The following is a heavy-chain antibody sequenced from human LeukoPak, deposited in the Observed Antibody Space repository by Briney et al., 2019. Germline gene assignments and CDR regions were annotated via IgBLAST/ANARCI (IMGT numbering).Heavy chain of an antibody. J-gene: IGHJ4*02. V-gene: IGHV4-61*02. D-gene: IGHD2-8*02. CDR1: GGSISSRNYY. CDR3: AGESSSAWFTGGDFDY. Sequence: PSETLSLTCTVSGGSISSRNYYWSWIRQPAGKGLEWIGRIFTDGSTSYNPSLKSRVTISVDTSKNQFSLKLNSVTAADTAVYYCAGESSSAWFTGGDFDYWGQGTLVTVSS. CDR2: IFTDGST.